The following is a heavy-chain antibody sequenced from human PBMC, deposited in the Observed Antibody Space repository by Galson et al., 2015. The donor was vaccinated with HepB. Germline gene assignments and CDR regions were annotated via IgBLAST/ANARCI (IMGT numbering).Heavy chain of an antibody. J-gene: IGHJ4*02. CDR2: ISPYNDDT. CDR3: ARARYSTSPPDY. CDR1: GYTFSPYS. V-gene: IGHV1-18*01. Sequence: SVKVSCKASGYTFSPYSITWVRQAPGQGLEWMGWISPYNDDTKYARKFKGRVTMTTDTLTSTAYMELRSLRSDDTAVYYCARARYSTSPPDYWGRGTLVSVSS. D-gene: IGHD6-6*01.